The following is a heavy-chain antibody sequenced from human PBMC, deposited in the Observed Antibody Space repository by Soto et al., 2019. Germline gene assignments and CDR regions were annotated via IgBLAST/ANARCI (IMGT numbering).Heavy chain of an antibody. Sequence: QVQLVESGGGVVQPGRSLRLSCAASGFTFSSYGMHWVRQAPGKGLESVAVIWYDGSNKYYADSVKGRFTISRDNSKNTLYLQMNSLRAEDTAVYYCARAEYLQSPIAAAQGGWFDPWGQGTLVTVSS. CDR2: IWYDGSNK. CDR3: ARAEYLQSPIAAAQGGWFDP. J-gene: IGHJ5*02. CDR1: GFTFSSYG. D-gene: IGHD6-13*01. V-gene: IGHV3-33*01.